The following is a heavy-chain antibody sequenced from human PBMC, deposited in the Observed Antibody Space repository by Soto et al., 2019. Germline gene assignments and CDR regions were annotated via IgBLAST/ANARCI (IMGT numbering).Heavy chain of an antibody. CDR2: INHSGST. D-gene: IGHD6-13*01. V-gene: IGHV4-34*01. CDR3: ARADSSSWGDFDY. J-gene: IGHJ4*02. CDR1: GGSFSGYY. Sequence: QVQLQQWGAGLLKPSETLSLTCAVYGGSFSGYYWSWIRQPPGKGLEWIGEINHSGSTNYNPSLKSRVTISVYTSTNQFSLKLSSVTAADAAVYYCARADSSSWGDFDYWGQGTLVTVSS.